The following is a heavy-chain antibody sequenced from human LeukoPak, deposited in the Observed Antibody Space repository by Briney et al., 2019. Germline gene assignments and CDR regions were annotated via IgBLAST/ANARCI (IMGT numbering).Heavy chain of an antibody. V-gene: IGHV3-21*01. CDR1: GFTFSSYS. J-gene: IGHJ3*02. Sequence: PGGSLRLSCAASGFTFSSYSMNWVRQAPGKGLGWVSSISSSSSYIYYADSVKGRFTISRDNAKNSLYLQMNSLRAEDTAVYYCARDSGYYDSSGYYYSYAFDIWGQGTMVTVSS. CDR2: ISSSSSYI. CDR3: ARDSGYYDSSGYYYSYAFDI. D-gene: IGHD3-22*01.